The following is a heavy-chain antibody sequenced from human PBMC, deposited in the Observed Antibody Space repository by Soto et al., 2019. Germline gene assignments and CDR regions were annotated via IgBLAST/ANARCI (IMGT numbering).Heavy chain of an antibody. J-gene: IGHJ6*02. V-gene: IGHV1-3*01. Sequence: ASVKVSCKASGYTFTSYAMHWVRQAPGQRLEWMGWINAGNGNTKYSQKFQGRVTITRDTSASTAYMELSSLRSEDTAVYYCASSFYYDSSGYSSLYYYYGMDVRGQGTTVTVSS. D-gene: IGHD3-22*01. CDR3: ASSFYYDSSGYSSLYYYYGMDV. CDR2: INAGNGNT. CDR1: GYTFTSYA.